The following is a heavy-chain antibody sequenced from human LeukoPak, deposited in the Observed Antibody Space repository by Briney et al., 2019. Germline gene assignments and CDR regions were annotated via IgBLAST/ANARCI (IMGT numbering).Heavy chain of an antibody. CDR3: ARNPTMVRAPPGGFDP. CDR2: IIPIFGTA. Sequence: ASVKVSCKASGGTFSSYAISLVRQAPGQGLEWMGGIIPIFGTANYAQKFQGRGTITTDESTSTAYMELSRLRSEDTAVYYCARNPTMVRAPPGGFDPWGQGTLVTVPS. CDR1: GGTFSSYA. J-gene: IGHJ5*02. D-gene: IGHD3-10*01. V-gene: IGHV1-69*05.